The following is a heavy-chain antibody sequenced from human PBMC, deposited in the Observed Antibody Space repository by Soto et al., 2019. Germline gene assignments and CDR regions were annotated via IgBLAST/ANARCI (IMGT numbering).Heavy chain of an antibody. V-gene: IGHV4-38-2*01. CDR1: GYSISSGYY. CDR3: ARAGGSLYYFDY. Sequence: ETLSLTCAVSGYSISSGYYWGWIRQSPGKGLEWIGSTYHSGSTYYNPSLKSRVTIPVDTSKNQFSLKLGSVTAADTAVYYCARAGGSLYYFDYWGQGTQVTVSS. D-gene: IGHD1-26*01. J-gene: IGHJ4*02. CDR2: TYHSGST.